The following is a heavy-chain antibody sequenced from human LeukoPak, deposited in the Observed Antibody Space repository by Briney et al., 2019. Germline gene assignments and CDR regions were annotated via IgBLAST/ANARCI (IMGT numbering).Heavy chain of an antibody. V-gene: IGHV3-48*01. CDR1: GFTFSSYS. CDR2: ISSSSSTI. Sequence: LGGSLRLSCAASGFTFSSYSMNWVRQAPGKGLEWVSYISSSSSTIYYADSVKGRFTISRDNAKNSLYLQMNSLRAEDTAVYYCASQAPSLLAVAGVTLPGGWFDPWGQGTLVTVSS. J-gene: IGHJ5*02. CDR3: ASQAPSLLAVAGVTLPGGWFDP. D-gene: IGHD6-19*01.